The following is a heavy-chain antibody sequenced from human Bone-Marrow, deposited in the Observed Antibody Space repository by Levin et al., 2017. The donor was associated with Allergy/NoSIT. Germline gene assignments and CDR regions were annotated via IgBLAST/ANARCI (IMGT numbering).Heavy chain of an antibody. CDR3: AATYCSGGSGYWFDP. Sequence: SGGSLRLSCAASGFTFSSYAMSWVRQAPGKGLEWVSAISGSGGSTYYADSVKGLFTISRDTSKNTLYLQMNSLRAEDTAVYYCAATYCSGGSGYWFDPWGQGTLVTVSS. J-gene: IGHJ5*02. CDR1: GFTFSSYA. D-gene: IGHD2-15*01. CDR2: ISGSGGST. V-gene: IGHV3-23*01.